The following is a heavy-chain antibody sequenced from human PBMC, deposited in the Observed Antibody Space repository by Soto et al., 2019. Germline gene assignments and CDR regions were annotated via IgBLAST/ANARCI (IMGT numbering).Heavy chain of an antibody. CDR1: GFTFTYVW. J-gene: IGHJ4*02. Sequence: EVQLVESGGSLVKPGGSLRLSCAASGFTFTYVWMNWVRQAPGTGLEWVGRIKSKTDGGTTDYAAPVKGRFTISRDDSKNTLYLQMNSLKTEDTAVYYCTRVLEGSGSTASYWGQGTLVTVSS. V-gene: IGHV3-15*07. D-gene: IGHD3-10*01. CDR2: IKSKTDGGTT. CDR3: TRVLEGSGSTASY.